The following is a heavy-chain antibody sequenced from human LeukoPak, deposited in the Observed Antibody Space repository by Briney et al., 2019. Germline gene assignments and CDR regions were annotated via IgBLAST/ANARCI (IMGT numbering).Heavy chain of an antibody. CDR3: ARRPGLERYYFDY. CDR2: ISDDGRSK. CDR1: GFSFISYG. V-gene: IGHV3-30*03. J-gene: IGHJ4*02. Sequence: PGGSLRLSCGASGFSFISYGMHWVRQAPGKGLEWVGVISDDGRSKDYADSVKGRFTISRDNSKDTLYLQMNSLRAEDTAVYYCARRPGLERYYFDYWGQGTLVTVSS. D-gene: IGHD1-1*01.